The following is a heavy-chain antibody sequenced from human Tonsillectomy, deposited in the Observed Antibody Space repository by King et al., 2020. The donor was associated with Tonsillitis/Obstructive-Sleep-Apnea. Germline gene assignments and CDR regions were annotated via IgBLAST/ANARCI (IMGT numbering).Heavy chain of an antibody. D-gene: IGHD6-13*01. CDR1: GFSLSNAGMD. CDR3: ARSNPPSSYSTHAFDI. Sequence: VTLKESGPVLVKPTETLTLTCTVSGFSLSNAGMDVSWIRQPPGKALEWLAHIFSNDEKSYSTSLRSRLTISKDTSKSQVVLTMINMDPVDTATYYCARSNPPSSYSTHAFDIWGQGTMVTVSS. V-gene: IGHV2-26*01. CDR2: IFSNDEK. J-gene: IGHJ3*02.